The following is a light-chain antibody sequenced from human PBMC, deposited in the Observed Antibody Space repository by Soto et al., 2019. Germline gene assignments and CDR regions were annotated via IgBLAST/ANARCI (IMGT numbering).Light chain of an antibody. Sequence: EIVLTQSPNTLSLSPGERATLSCRASHSVSSDYLVWYQQKPGQAPRLLISGASGRATGVPDRFSGSGSGTEFTLTIDRLESEDFAVYFCQQYGDLPWTFGQGTKVDIK. CDR3: QQYGDLPWT. CDR1: HSVSSDY. J-gene: IGKJ1*01. V-gene: IGKV3-20*01. CDR2: GAS.